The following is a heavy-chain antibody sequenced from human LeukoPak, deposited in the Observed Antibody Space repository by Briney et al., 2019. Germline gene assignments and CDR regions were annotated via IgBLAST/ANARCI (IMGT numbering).Heavy chain of an antibody. V-gene: IGHV3-15*01. D-gene: IGHD3-16*02. J-gene: IGHJ4*02. CDR1: GFTFSNAW. CDR2: IKSKTDGGTT. CDR3: TTVYVWGSYRYIFDY. Sequence: GGSLRLSCAASGFTFSNAWMSWVRQAPGKGLEWVGRIKSKTDGGTTDYAAPVKGRFTISRDDSKNTLYLQMNSLKTEDTAVYYCTTVYVWGSYRYIFDYWGQGTLVTVSS.